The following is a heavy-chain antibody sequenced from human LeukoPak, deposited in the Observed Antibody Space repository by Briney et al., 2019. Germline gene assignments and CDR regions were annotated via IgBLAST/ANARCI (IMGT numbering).Heavy chain of an antibody. D-gene: IGHD3-10*01. CDR3: ARGLLWSFDY. V-gene: IGHV3-21*01. J-gene: IGHJ4*02. CDR1: GFTFSTYS. CDR2: ISSSSSYI. Sequence: GGSLRLSCAASGFTFSTYSMNWVRQAPGKGLEWASSISSSSSYIYYADSVKGRFTISRDNAKNSLYLQMNSLRAEDTAVYYCARGLLWSFDYWGQGTLVTVSS.